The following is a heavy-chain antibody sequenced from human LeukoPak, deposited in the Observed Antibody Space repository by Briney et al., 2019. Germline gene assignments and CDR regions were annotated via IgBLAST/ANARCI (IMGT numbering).Heavy chain of an antibody. Sequence: QPGGSLRLSCAASGFTVSSNYMSWVRQAPGKGLEWVSVMYSGGSTYYTGSVKGRFTISRDNSQNTLSLQMNSLRAEDTAVYYCARTSYCSGNSCEPYYYYGMDVWGQGTTVTVSS. D-gene: IGHD2-2*01. J-gene: IGHJ6*02. V-gene: IGHV3-66*01. CDR1: GFTVSSNY. CDR3: ARTSYCSGNSCEPYYYYGMDV. CDR2: MYSGGST.